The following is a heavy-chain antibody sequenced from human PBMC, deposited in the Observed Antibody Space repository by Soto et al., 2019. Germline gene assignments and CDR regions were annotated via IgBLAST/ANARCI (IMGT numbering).Heavy chain of an antibody. J-gene: IGHJ3*01. Sequence: RGESLNISCKGSGYRFSSYWIGWVRQMPGKGLEWMGIIYAGDSDTRYSPSFQGQVTISADKSFSTAYLQWSSLKASDTAMYYCARQEYSSWSPAFDFWGQGTMVTVSS. CDR2: IYAGDSDT. CDR3: ARQEYSSWSPAFDF. CDR1: GYRFSSYW. V-gene: IGHV5-51*01. D-gene: IGHD6-6*01.